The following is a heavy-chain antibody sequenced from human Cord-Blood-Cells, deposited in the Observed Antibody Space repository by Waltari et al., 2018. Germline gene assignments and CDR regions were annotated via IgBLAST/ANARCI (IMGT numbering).Heavy chain of an antibody. V-gene: IGHV1-69*09. CDR2: IVPILCIA. D-gene: IGHD3-3*01. CDR1: GGTFSSYA. J-gene: IGHJ5*02. Sequence: QVQLVQSGAEVKKPGSSVKVSCKASGGTFSSYAISWVRQAPGQGLEWMGMIVPILCIANYAQKFQGRVTITADKTTSTAYMELSSLRSEDTAVYYCARDLGQTIVGVVIWFDPWGQGTLVTVSS. CDR3: ARDLGQTIVGVVIWFDP.